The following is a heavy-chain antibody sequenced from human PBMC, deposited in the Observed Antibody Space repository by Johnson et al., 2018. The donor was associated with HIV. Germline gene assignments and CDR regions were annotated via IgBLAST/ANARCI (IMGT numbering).Heavy chain of an antibody. CDR2: ISSSGSII. CDR3: ARENSVDAFDI. J-gene: IGHJ3*02. D-gene: IGHD5/OR15-5a*01. Sequence: QVYLVESGGGLVKPGGSLRLSCAASGFTFSDYYMSWIRQAPGKGLELVSYISSSGSIIYYGDSVKGRFTISRDNAKNSLYLQMNSLRAEDTAVYYGARENSVDAFDIWGQGTMVTVSS. CDR1: GFTFSDYY. V-gene: IGHV3-11*04.